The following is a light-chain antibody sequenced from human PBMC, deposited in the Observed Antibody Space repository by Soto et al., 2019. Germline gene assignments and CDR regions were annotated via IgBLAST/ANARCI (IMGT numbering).Light chain of an antibody. CDR3: QQSYSTSWT. V-gene: IGKV1-39*01. J-gene: IGKJ1*01. CDR2: AAT. Sequence: IQFTQSPSSLSACVGDRVTIPFVASQGISSSLAWYHQQPGKAPKLLIYAATTLQSGVPSRFSGSGSGTDFTLTISSLQPEDFATYYCQQSYSTSWTFGQGTKVDIK. CDR1: QGISSS.